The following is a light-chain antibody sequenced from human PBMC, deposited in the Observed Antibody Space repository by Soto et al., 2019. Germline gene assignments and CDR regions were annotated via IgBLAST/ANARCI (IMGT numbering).Light chain of an antibody. CDR3: QQYNSYSLWT. Sequence: DIEITPSPSSRSAAVGDGVTIACRESQSISSYLNWYQQKPGKAPKLLIYAASSLQSGVPSRFSGSGSGTDFTLTISSLQPDDFATYYCQQYNSYSLWTVGQGTKVNI. V-gene: IGKV1-39*01. CDR1: QSISSY. J-gene: IGKJ1*01. CDR2: AAS.